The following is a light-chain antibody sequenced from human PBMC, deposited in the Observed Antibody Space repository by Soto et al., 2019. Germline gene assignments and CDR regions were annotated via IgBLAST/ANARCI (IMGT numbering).Light chain of an antibody. CDR3: TSWTTSTTMI. V-gene: IGLV2-14*03. CDR2: DVN. Sequence: QSAVTQPASVSGSPGRSITISCTGTSSDIGAYNFVSWYQQHPGKAPKLMLYDVNIRPSGVSNRFSGSKSGNTASLTISGLQAEDEAEYYCTSWTTSTTMIFGGGTKLTVL. CDR1: SSDIGAYNF. J-gene: IGLJ2*01.